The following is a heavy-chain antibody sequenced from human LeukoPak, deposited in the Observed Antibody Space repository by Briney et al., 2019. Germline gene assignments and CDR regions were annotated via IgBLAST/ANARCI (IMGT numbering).Heavy chain of an antibody. Sequence: SGPTLVKPTQTLTLTCTFSGFSLSTSGVGVGWIRQPPVKALEWLALIYWNDDKRYSPSLKSRLTITKDTSKHQVVHTMTNMDPVDTATYYCAHRRELLYRFWGQGTLVTVSS. CDR2: IYWNDDK. CDR3: AHRRELLYRF. D-gene: IGHD2-2*02. CDR1: GFSLSTSGVG. J-gene: IGHJ4*02. V-gene: IGHV2-5*01.